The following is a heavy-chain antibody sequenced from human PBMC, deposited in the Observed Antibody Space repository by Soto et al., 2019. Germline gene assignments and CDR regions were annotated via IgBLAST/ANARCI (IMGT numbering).Heavy chain of an antibody. CDR2: MYAGGDT. Sequence: GGSLRLSCGASGLSVSDNYMGWVRQAPGRGLEWVSVMYAGGDTHYADSVKGRFTISRDKSENTLYLQMNSLRDEDAGVYFCVSRIPSWVFDYWGLGTLVTVSS. D-gene: IGHD2-21*01. CDR3: VSRIPSWVFDY. CDR1: GLSVSDNY. V-gene: IGHV3-53*01. J-gene: IGHJ4*01.